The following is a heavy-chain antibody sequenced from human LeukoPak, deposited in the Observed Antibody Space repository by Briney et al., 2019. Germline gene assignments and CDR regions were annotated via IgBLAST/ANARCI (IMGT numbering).Heavy chain of an antibody. J-gene: IGHJ4*02. CDR3: GKTTTGYSSGRYPAWPVDY. CDR1: GFTFSSYA. V-gene: IGHV3-23*01. D-gene: IGHD6-19*01. Sequence: PGGSLRLSCTASGFTFSSYAMYWVRQAPGKGLEWVSGIFGSGGSAHYAESVQGRFTISRDNSKNTGYLQMNSLRAEDTAVYYCGKTTTGYSSGRYPAWPVDYWGQGTLVTVSS. CDR2: IFGSGGSA.